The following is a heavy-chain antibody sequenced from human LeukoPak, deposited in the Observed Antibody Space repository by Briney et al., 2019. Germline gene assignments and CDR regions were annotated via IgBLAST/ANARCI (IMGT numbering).Heavy chain of an antibody. D-gene: IGHD3-9*01. CDR1: GGSFRGYY. J-gene: IGHJ4*02. V-gene: IGHV4-34*01. CDR3: ARGQRYFDWSRIDY. CDR2: INHSGRA. Sequence: PSETLSLTCAVYGGSFRGYYWSWIRKPPGKGREGIGEINHSGRANYNPSLKSRVTISEYTSKNQFSLKLSSVTAADTAVYYCARGQRYFDWSRIDYWGQGTLVTVSS.